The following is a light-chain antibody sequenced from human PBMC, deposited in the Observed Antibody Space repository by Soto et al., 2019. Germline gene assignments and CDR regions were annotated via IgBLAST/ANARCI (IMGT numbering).Light chain of an antibody. CDR2: GAS. CDR3: QQYGSSPAYT. J-gene: IGKJ2*01. Sequence: EIVLTQSPGTLSLSPGERATLSCRASQSVSSSYLAWYQQKPGQAPRLPIYGASRRAPGIPDRVSGSGSGTDFPLPISRLEPEDFAVYYCQQYGSSPAYTFGQGAKLEIK. V-gene: IGKV3-20*01. CDR1: QSVSSSY.